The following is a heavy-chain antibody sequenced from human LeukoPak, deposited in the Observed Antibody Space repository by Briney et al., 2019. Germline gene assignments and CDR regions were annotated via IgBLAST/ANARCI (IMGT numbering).Heavy chain of an antibody. V-gene: IGHV3-7*01. CDR3: SFFDSRLVGVNENC. CDR2: IRQDGSEK. D-gene: IGHD4-23*01. Sequence: GGSLRLSCVASGFTFSSAWMHWVRQAPGKGLEWVANIRQDGSEKYYVDSVKGRFTISRDNAKNSLYLQMNSLRTEDTAVYYCSFFDSRLVGVNENCWGQGTLVTVSS. J-gene: IGHJ4*02. CDR1: GFTFSSAW.